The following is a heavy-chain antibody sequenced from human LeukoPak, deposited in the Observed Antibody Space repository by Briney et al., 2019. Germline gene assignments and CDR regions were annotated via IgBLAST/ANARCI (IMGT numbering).Heavy chain of an antibody. Sequence: PGGSLRLSCAASGFTFSSYEMNWVRQAPGEGLEWVSYISSSGSTIYYADSVKGRFTISRDNSKNTLYLQMNSLRAEDTAVYYCAKGVGSWYDYYYYMDVWGKGTTVTVSS. CDR3: AKGVGSWYDYYYYMDV. V-gene: IGHV3-48*03. D-gene: IGHD6-13*01. CDR2: ISSSGSTI. J-gene: IGHJ6*03. CDR1: GFTFSSYE.